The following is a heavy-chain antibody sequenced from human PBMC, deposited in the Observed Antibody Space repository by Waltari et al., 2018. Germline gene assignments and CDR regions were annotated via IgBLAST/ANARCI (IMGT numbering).Heavy chain of an antibody. CDR2: INPNSGGT. Sequence: QVQLVQSGAEVKKPGASVKVSCKASGYTFTGYYMHWVRQAPGQGLEWMGRINPNSGGTNYAKKFQGRVTMTRDTSISTAYMELSRLRSDDTAVYYCARDRRMRGNWFDPWGQGTLVTVSS. V-gene: IGHV1-2*06. D-gene: IGHD3-10*01. CDR3: ARDRRMRGNWFDP. J-gene: IGHJ5*02. CDR1: GYTFTGYY.